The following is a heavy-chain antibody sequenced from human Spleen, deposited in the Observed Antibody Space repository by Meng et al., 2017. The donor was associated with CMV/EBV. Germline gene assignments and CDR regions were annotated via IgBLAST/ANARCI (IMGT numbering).Heavy chain of an antibody. Sequence: GESLKIYCAASGFPFSGFSMHWVRQPPGKGLEWVALISSDGNNKYFAESVKGRFTISRDNSKNTLYWQMNTLRPEDTAVYFCARAYDSSRYSRFFDYLGQGTLVTVSS. D-gene: IGHD3-22*01. CDR3: ARAYDSSRYSRFFDY. V-gene: IGHV3-30*04. CDR1: GFPFSGFS. CDR2: ISSDGNNK. J-gene: IGHJ4*02.